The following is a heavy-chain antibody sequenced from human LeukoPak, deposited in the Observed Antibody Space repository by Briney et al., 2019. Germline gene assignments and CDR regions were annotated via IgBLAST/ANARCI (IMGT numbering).Heavy chain of an antibody. CDR2: ITSRSSSI. J-gene: IGHJ4*02. CDR3: ALNPDYYGSGSFDY. Sequence: GGSLRLSCAASGFTFSNYNMNWVRQAPGKRLEWVASITSRSSSISYADSVTGRFTISRDNAKNSLYLQMNSLRAEDTAVYYCALNPDYYGSGSFDYWGQGTLVTVSS. D-gene: IGHD3-10*01. V-gene: IGHV3-21*01. CDR1: GFTFSNYN.